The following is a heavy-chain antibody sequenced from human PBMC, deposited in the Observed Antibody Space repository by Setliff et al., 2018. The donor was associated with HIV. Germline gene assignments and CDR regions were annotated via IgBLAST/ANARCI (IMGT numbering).Heavy chain of an antibody. CDR1: GYRFNTYG. V-gene: IGHV1-18*01. Sequence: ASVKVSCKASGYRFNTYGISWVRQAPGQGLEWMGWISPYNGDTRFAQSLQGRVTLTADTSTNTAYMETRTLRSDDTAVYYCARVPVSNYYYYMDVWGKGTTVTVSS. CDR2: ISPYNGDT. CDR3: ARVPVSNYYYYMDV. J-gene: IGHJ6*03.